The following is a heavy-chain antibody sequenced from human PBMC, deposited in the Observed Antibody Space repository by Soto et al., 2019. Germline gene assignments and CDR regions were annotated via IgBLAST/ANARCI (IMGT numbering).Heavy chain of an antibody. J-gene: IGHJ3*02. CDR3: ARLPLHIAAAGNDAFDI. Sequence: LKISCKGSGYSFTSYWISWVRQMPGKGLEWMGRIDPSDSYTNYSPSFQGHVTISADKSISTAYLQWSSLKASDTAMYYCARLPLHIAAAGNDAFDIWGQGTMVTVSS. CDR1: GYSFTSYW. CDR2: IDPSDSYT. V-gene: IGHV5-10-1*01. D-gene: IGHD6-13*01.